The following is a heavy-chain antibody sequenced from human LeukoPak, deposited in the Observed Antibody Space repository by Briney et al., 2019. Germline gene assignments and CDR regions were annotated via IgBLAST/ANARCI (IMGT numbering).Heavy chain of an antibody. CDR1: GYTFTSYY. D-gene: IGHD3-22*01. CDR2: INPSGGST. Sequence: ASVKVSCKASGYTFTSYYMHWVRQAPGQGLEWMGIINPSGGSTSYAQKFQGRVTMTRDMSTSTVYMELSSLRSEDTAVYYCARVRGISKVVKVLRDAFDIWGQGTMVTVSS. V-gene: IGHV1-46*01. CDR3: ARVRGISKVVKVLRDAFDI. J-gene: IGHJ3*02.